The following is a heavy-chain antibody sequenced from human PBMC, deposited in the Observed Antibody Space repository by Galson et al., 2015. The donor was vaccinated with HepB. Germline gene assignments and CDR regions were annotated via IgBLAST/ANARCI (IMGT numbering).Heavy chain of an antibody. CDR3: ARGKEVVVPAAISYYYMDV. V-gene: IGHV1-69*13. Sequence: SVKVSCKASGGTFSSYAISWVRQAPGQGLEWMGGIIPIFGTANYAQKFQGRVTITADESTSTGCMELSSLRSEDTAVYYCARGKEVVVPAAISYYYMDVWGKGTTVTVSS. CDR1: GGTFSSYA. D-gene: IGHD2-2*01. CDR2: IIPIFGTA. J-gene: IGHJ6*03.